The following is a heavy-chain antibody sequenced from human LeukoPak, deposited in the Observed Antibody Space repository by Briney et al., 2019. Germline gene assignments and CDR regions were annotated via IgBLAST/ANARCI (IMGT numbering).Heavy chain of an antibody. Sequence: ASVKVSCKASGYTFTSYDINWVRQATGQGLEWMGWINPNSGGTNYAQKFQGRVTMTRDTSISTAYMELSRLRSDDTAVYYCARDLGCSSTSCYRYFDLWGRGTLVTVSS. V-gene: IGHV1-2*02. CDR1: GYTFTSYD. CDR2: INPNSGGT. D-gene: IGHD2-2*02. J-gene: IGHJ2*01. CDR3: ARDLGCSSTSCYRYFDL.